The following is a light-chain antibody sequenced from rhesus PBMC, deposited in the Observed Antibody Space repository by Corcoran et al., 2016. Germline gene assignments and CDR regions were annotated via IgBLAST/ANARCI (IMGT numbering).Light chain of an antibody. CDR2: YAN. J-gene: IGKJ3*01. CDR1: QGISSY. Sequence: DIQMSQSPSSLSASVGDRVTITCRASQGISSYLKWYQQKPGKAPTLLIYYANSLPGGVPTRLCGRGSGTEFPLTIRCLPPEYFATYFCQQGNSNPFTFDPGTQLDIE. CDR3: QQGNSNPFT. V-gene: IGKV1-32*02.